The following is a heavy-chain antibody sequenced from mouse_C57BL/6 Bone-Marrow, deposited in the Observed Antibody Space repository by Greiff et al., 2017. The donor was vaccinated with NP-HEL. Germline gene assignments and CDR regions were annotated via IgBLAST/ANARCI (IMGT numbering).Heavy chain of an antibody. Sequence: VATISDGGSYTYYPDNVKGRFTISRDNAKNNLYLQMSHLKSEDTAMYYCARGDYYGSSYVGYFDVWGTGTTVTVSS. V-gene: IGHV5-4*01. CDR2: ISDGGSYT. J-gene: IGHJ1*03. D-gene: IGHD1-1*01. CDR3: ARGDYYGSSYVGYFDV.